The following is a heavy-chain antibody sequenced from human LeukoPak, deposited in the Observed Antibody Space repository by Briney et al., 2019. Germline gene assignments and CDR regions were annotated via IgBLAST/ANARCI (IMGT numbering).Heavy chain of an antibody. CDR3: ARDPIAAQKALDI. CDR2: INHSGST. J-gene: IGHJ3*02. CDR1: GFTFSSYW. Sequence: KAGGSLRLSCAASGFTFSSYWMSWIRQPPGKGLEWIGEINHSGSTNYNPSLKSRVTISVDTSKNQFSLKLSSVTAADTAVYYCARDPIAAQKALDIWGQGTMVTVSS. D-gene: IGHD6-25*01. V-gene: IGHV4-34*01.